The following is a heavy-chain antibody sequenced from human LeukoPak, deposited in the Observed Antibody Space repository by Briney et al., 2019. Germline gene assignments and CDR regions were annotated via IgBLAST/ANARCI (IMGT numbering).Heavy chain of an antibody. CDR3: ATGTPDSSSWSLTDGYGMDV. J-gene: IGHJ6*02. D-gene: IGHD6-13*01. V-gene: IGHV1-24*01. Sequence: ASVKVSCKVSGYTLTELSMHWVRQAPGKGLEWMGALDPEDGETIYAQKFQGRVTMTEDTSTDTAYMELSSLRSEDTAVYYCATGTPDSSSWSLTDGYGMDVWGQGTTVTVSS. CDR1: GYTLTELS. CDR2: LDPEDGET.